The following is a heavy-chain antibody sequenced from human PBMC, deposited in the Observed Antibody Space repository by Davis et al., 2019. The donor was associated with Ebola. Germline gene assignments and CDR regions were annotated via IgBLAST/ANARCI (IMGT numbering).Heavy chain of an antibody. CDR1: GYTFTSYG. J-gene: IGHJ6*04. V-gene: IGHV1-3*01. CDR3: ARLFSGLYYYGMDV. D-gene: IGHD5-12*01. CDR2: INAGNGNT. Sequence: AASVKVSCKASGYTFTSYGITWVRQAPGQGLERMGWINAGNGNTKYSQKFQGRVTITRDTSASTAYMELSSLRSEDTAVYYCARLFSGLYYYGMDVWGKGTTVTVSS.